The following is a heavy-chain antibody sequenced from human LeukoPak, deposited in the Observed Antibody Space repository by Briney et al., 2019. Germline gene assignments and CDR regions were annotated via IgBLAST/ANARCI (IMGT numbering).Heavy chain of an antibody. CDR3: ARHRKDIGFDS. CDR2: IYPDDSDT. D-gene: IGHD2-15*01. CDR1: GYSFSSYW. Sequence: GESLKISCKGSGYSFSSYWIGWVRQMPGKGLEWMGIIYPDDSDTRYSLSFQGQVTISADKSISTAYLQWSSLKASDTAMYYCARHRKDIGFDSWGQGTLVTVFS. V-gene: IGHV5-51*01. J-gene: IGHJ4*02.